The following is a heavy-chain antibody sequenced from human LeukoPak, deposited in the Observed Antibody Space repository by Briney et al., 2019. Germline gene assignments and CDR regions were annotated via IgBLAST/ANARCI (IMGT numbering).Heavy chain of an antibody. J-gene: IGHJ6*03. D-gene: IGHD5-18*01. CDR1: GGSFSGYY. CDR3: ARKNTGQLWLLSNYYYYYMDV. Sequence: PSETLSLTCAVYGGSFSGYYWSWIRQPPGKGLEWIGEINHSGSTNYNPSLKSRVTISVDTSKNQFSLKLSSVTAADTAVYYCARKNTGQLWLLSNYYYYYMDVWGKGTTVTVSS. V-gene: IGHV4-34*01. CDR2: INHSGST.